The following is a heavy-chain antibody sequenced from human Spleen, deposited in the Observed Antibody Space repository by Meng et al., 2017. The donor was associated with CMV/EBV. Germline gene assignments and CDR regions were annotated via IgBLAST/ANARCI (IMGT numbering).Heavy chain of an antibody. D-gene: IGHD5-18*01. J-gene: IGHJ4*02. CDR1: GFTFSSYW. V-gene: IGHV3-30*03. CDR3: ARDSRAGYTYGYLTFDY. Sequence: GESLKISCAASGFTFSSYWMSWVRQAPGKGLEWVAVISYDGSNKYYADSVKGRFTISRDNSKNTLYLQMNSLRAEDTAVYYCARDSRAGYTYGYLTFDYWGQGTLVTVSS. CDR2: ISYDGSNK.